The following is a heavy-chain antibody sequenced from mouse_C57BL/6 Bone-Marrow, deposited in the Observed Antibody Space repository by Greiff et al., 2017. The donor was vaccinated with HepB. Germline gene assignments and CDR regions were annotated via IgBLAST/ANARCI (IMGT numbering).Heavy chain of an antibody. D-gene: IGHD6-5*01. Sequence: VQLQQPGAELVMPGASVKLSCKASGYTFTSYWMHWVKQRPGQGLEWIGEIDPSDSYTNYTQKFKGKSTLTVDKSSSTAYMQLSSLTSEDSAVYYCARSLFTLDYWGQGTTLTVSS. CDR1: GYTFTSYW. CDR2: IDPSDSYT. J-gene: IGHJ2*01. V-gene: IGHV1-69*01. CDR3: ARSLFTLDY.